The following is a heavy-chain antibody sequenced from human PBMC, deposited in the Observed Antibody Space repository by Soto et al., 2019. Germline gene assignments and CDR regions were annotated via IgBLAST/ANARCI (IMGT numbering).Heavy chain of an antibody. CDR2: INSDGSST. D-gene: IGHD3-3*01. J-gene: IGHJ4*02. V-gene: IGHV3-74*01. Sequence: GGSLRLSCAASGFTFSSYWMHWVRQAPGKGLVWVSRINSDGSSTSYADSVKGRFTISRDNAKNTLYLQMTSLRAEDTAVYYCAKGKANTIFGVDTLSDDWGQGTRVTVSS. CDR1: GFTFSSYW. CDR3: AKGKANTIFGVDTLSDD.